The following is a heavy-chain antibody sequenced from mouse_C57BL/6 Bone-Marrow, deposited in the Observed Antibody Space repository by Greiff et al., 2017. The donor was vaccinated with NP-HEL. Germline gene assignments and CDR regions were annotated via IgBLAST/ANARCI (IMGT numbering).Heavy chain of an antibody. Sequence: VQLQQSGPGLVAPSQSLSITCTVSGFSLTSYGVHWVRQPPGKGLEWLVVIWSDGSTTYNPALKSRLSISKDNSKSQVFLKMNSLQTDDTAMYYCARHCDYDPYYAMDYWGQGTSVTVSS. V-gene: IGHV2-6-1*01. CDR1: GFSLTSYG. CDR2: IWSDGST. CDR3: ARHCDYDPYYAMDY. J-gene: IGHJ4*01. D-gene: IGHD2-4*01.